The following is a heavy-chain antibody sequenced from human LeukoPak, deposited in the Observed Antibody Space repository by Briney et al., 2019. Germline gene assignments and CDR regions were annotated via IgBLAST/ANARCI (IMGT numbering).Heavy chain of an antibody. CDR2: IYYSGST. CDR3: ARETLGYCSSTSCYLFDY. CDR1: GGSISSGGYY. J-gene: IGHJ4*02. D-gene: IGHD2-2*01. Sequence: PSQTLSLTCTVSGGSISSGGYYWSWIRQHPGKGLEWIGYIYYSGSTYYNPSLKSRVTISVDTSKNQFSPKLSSVTAANTAVYYCARETLGYCSSTSCYLFDYWGQGTLVTVSS. V-gene: IGHV4-31*03.